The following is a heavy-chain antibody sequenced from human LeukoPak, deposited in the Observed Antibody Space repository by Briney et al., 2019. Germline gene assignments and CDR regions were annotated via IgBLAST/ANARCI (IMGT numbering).Heavy chain of an antibody. CDR2: IYPTGGT. V-gene: IGHV4-4*09. Sequence: SETLSLTCAVYGGSFSGYYWSWIRQSPGKGLEWIGYIYPTGGTNYNPSLKSRVTMSVDTSKNQFSLKLNSVTAADTAVYFCARFAYCGSGCWYYFDYWGQGALVTVSS. J-gene: IGHJ4*02. CDR3: ARFAYCGSGCWYYFDY. D-gene: IGHD2-21*02. CDR1: GGSFSGYY.